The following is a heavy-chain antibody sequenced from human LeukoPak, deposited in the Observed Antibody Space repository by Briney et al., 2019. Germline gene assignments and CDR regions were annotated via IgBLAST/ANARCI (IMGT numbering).Heavy chain of an antibody. CDR1: GGSIRSYY. CDR3: AISGSGTYYDEQFDY. D-gene: IGHD3-10*01. V-gene: IGHV4-59*05. Sequence: SETLTLTCTVSGGSIRSYYWSWMRQTPGKGLEWIGSIYHTGTTYYNPSLKTRVTIYVDTSKKQFSLKLNSVTAADTAVYYCAISGSGTYYDEQFDYWGQGTLVTVSS. CDR2: IYHTGTT. J-gene: IGHJ4*02.